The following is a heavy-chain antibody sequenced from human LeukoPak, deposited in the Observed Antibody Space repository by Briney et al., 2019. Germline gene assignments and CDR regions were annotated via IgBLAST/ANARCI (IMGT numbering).Heavy chain of an antibody. J-gene: IGHJ4*02. CDR3: ARAYCSSSSCYEDFDY. D-gene: IGHD2-2*01. CDR2: IWYDGSNK. CDR1: GFTFSSFG. V-gene: IGHV3-33*01. Sequence: GRTLRLSCAASGFTFSSFGMHWVRQAPGKGLEWVAVIWYDGSNKYYADSVKGRFTISRDNSKNTVYLQMNSLRAEDTAVYYCARAYCSSSSCYEDFDYWGQGSLVTVSS.